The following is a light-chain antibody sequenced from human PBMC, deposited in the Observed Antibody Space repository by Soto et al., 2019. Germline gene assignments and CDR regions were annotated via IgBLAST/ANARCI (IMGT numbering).Light chain of an antibody. CDR2: VNT. CDR3: QSYDSGLSGSYV. Sequence: QSVLTQPPSVSGAPGQGVTISCTGSSSNIGAGYDVHWYQQLPGTAPKLLIYVNTNRPSGVPDRFSGSKSGTSASLATTGLQAEDEADYYCQSYDSGLSGSYVFGTGTKLTVL. CDR1: SSNIGAGYD. J-gene: IGLJ1*01. V-gene: IGLV1-40*01.